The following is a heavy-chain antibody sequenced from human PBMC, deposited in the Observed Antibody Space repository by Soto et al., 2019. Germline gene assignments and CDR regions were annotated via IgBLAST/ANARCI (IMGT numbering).Heavy chain of an antibody. CDR2: IIPIFPTP. CDR1: GGTFGNSA. V-gene: IGHV1-69*12. CDR3: XXXXXXXXXGGNYYYGIDV. J-gene: IGHJ6*02. Sequence: QVQLVQSGAEVKKPGSSVTVSCKASGGTFGNSAISWVRQAPGQGLEWMGGIIPIFPTPDYAQKFQGRVTITADESTSTAYMELTSLRSEDTAVYXXXXXXXXXXXGGNYYYGIDVWGQGTTVTVSS.